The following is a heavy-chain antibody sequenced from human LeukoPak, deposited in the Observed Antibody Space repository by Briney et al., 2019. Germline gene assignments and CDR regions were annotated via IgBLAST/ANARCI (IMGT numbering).Heavy chain of an antibody. J-gene: IGHJ5*02. CDR3: ARDFKLRQNWFDP. Sequence: SETLSLTCTVSGGSISSGGYYWSWIRQPAGKGLEWIGRIYTSGSTNYNPSLKSRVTMSVDTSKNQFSLKLSSVTAADTAVYYCARDFKLRQNWFDPWGQGTLVTVSS. D-gene: IGHD5-12*01. CDR2: IYTSGST. V-gene: IGHV4-61*02. CDR1: GGSISSGGYY.